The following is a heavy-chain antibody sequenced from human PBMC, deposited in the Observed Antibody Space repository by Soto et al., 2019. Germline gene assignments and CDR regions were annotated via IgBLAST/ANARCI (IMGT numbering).Heavy chain of an antibody. CDR3: AGTTSHQWYYMDV. CDR1: GYTFTTYF. CDR2: INPSGGST. J-gene: IGHJ6*03. V-gene: IGHV1-46*03. Sequence: GPSVKVSCKASGYTFTTYFLLWVRQAPGQGLEWMGIINPSGGSTSYAQKFQGRVTMTRDTSKNQFSLQLTSVTPEDTAVYYCAGTTSHQWYYMDVWGKGTTVTVSS. D-gene: IGHD6-19*01.